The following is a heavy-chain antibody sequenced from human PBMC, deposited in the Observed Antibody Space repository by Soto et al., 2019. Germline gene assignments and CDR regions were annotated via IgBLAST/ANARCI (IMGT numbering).Heavy chain of an antibody. Sequence: GGSLRLSCAASGFTFSTYWMHWVRQVPGKGLVWVSRINKNGSGTTYADSVKGRFTISRDNAKNTLYLQMNSLSAEDTAVYYCARDTTYGMDVWGQGTTVTVSS. D-gene: IGHD1-1*01. J-gene: IGHJ6*02. V-gene: IGHV3-74*01. CDR1: GFTFSTYW. CDR2: INKNGSGT. CDR3: ARDTTYGMDV.